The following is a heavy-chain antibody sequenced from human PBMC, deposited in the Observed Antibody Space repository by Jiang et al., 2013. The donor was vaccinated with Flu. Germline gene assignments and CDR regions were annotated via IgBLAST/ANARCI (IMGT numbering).Heavy chain of an antibody. V-gene: IGHV1-46*01. CDR2: GGST. J-gene: IGHJ6*02. D-gene: IGHD3-22*01. Sequence: GGSTTYAQKFQGRFTMTRDTSTSTMYMELSSLRSEDAAVYFCARGGDSSGYFSQYYYFVVDVWGPGTTVTVSS. CDR3: ARGGDSSGYFSQYYYFVVDV.